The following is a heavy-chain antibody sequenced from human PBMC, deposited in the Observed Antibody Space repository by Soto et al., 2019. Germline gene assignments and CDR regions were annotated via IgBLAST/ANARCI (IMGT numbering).Heavy chain of an antibody. V-gene: IGHV4-61*01. J-gene: IGHJ5*02. CDR2: IYYSGST. CDR1: GGSVSSGSYY. CDR3: ANSGVDSSSWYNWFDP. D-gene: IGHD6-13*01. Sequence: SETLSLTCTVSGGSVSSGSYYWSWIRQPPGKGLEWIGYIYYSGSTNYNPSLKSRVTISVDTSKNQFSLKLSSVTAADTAVYYCANSGVDSSSWYNWFDPWGQGTLVTVSS.